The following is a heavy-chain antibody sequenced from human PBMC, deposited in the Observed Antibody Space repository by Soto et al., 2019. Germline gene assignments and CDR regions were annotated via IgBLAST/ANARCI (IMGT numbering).Heavy chain of an antibody. V-gene: IGHV1-2*02. CDR3: ARSLFHMIVVVIASSPFDY. J-gene: IGHJ4*02. Sequence: ASVKVSCKASGYTFTGYYMHWVRQAPGQGLEWMGWINPNSGGTNYAQKFQGRVTMTRDTSISTAYMELSRLRSDDTAVYYCARSLFHMIVVVIASSPFDYWGQGTLVTVSS. D-gene: IGHD3-22*01. CDR1: GYTFTGYY. CDR2: INPNSGGT.